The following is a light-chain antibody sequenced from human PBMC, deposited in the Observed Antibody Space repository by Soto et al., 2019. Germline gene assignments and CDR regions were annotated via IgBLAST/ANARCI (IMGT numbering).Light chain of an antibody. CDR2: EVS. Sequence: QSALTQPASVSGSPGQSITISCIGTSSDIGSNSYVSWYQQHPGKAPKVMIYEVSNRPSGVSNRFSGSKSGNTASLTISGLLAEDEADYCCSAYTVNSVTLYVFGTGTKLTVL. V-gene: IGLV2-14*01. CDR3: SAYTVNSVTLYV. CDR1: SSDIGSNSY. J-gene: IGLJ1*01.